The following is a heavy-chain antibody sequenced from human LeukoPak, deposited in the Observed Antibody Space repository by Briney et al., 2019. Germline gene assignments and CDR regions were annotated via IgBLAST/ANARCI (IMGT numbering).Heavy chain of an antibody. CDR1: GYIFINYG. D-gene: IGHD6-25*01. CDR2: IGAYNGNT. Sequence: SVKVSCKASGYIFINYGISWVRQAPGQGLEWMGWIGAYNGNTNYAQKLQGRVTMTTDTSTSTAYMELRSLRSDDTAVYYCARDLPYSSDSYWGQGTLVTVSS. J-gene: IGHJ4*02. CDR3: ARDLPYSSDSY. V-gene: IGHV1-18*01.